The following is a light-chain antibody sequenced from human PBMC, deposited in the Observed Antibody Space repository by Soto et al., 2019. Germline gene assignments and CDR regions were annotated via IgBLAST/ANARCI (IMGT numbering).Light chain of an antibody. CDR1: QSISSW. V-gene: IGKV1-5*01. J-gene: IGKJ2*01. CDR3: QQYNSYSPVVT. CDR2: DAS. Sequence: DIQMTQSPSTLSASVGDRVTITCRASQSISSWLAWYQQKPGKAPKLLIYDASSLESGVPSRFSGSGSGTEFTLTISSLQPDDFATYYCQQYNSYSPVVTFGQGTKV.